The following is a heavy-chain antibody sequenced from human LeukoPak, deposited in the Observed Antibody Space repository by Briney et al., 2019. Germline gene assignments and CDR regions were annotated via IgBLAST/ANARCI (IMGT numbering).Heavy chain of an antibody. J-gene: IGHJ4*02. CDR1: GGTFSSYA. D-gene: IGHD4-23*01. CDR2: IIPIFGTT. Sequence: ASVKVSCKASGGTFSSYAISWVRQAPGQGLEWMGGIIPIFGTTNYTQKLQGRVTITADESTSTACMELSSLRSEDTAVYYCALLATTVVTRFDYWGQGTLVTVSS. CDR3: ALLATTVVTRFDY. V-gene: IGHV1-69*13.